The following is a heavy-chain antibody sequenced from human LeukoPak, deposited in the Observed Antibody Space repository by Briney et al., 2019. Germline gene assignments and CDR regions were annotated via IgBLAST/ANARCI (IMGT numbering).Heavy chain of an antibody. CDR1: GFTFSSYT. V-gene: IGHV3-21*01. J-gene: IGHJ4*02. Sequence: GGSLRLSCAASGFTFSSYTMNWVRQAPGKGLEWVSSITSSSSYVYYADSVKGGFTISRDTAKNSLYLQMDSMRAEDTAVYYSWKASGTNPRIGGDDWGQGTLVTVSS. CDR3: WKASGTNPRIGGDD. D-gene: IGHD1-26*01. CDR2: ITSSSSYV.